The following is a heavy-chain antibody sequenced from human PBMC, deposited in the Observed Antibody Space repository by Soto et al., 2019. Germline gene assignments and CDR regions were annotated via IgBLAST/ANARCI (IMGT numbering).Heavy chain of an antibody. Sequence: QVQLQESGPGLVKPSQTLSLTCTVSGGSISSGGYYWSWIRQHPGKGLEWIGYIYYSGSTYYNPSLKSRVTISVDTSKNQFSLKLSSVTAADTAVYYCARVAEAAGIDWFDPWGQGTLVTVSS. J-gene: IGHJ5*02. CDR2: IYYSGST. V-gene: IGHV4-31*03. CDR1: GGSISSGGYY. CDR3: ARVAEAAGIDWFDP. D-gene: IGHD6-13*01.